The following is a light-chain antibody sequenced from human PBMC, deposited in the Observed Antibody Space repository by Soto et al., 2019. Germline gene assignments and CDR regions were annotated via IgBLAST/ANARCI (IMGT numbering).Light chain of an antibody. Sequence: EIVLTRSPGTPSLSPGERPTLSCRALQSLSSSYLAWYQQKPGQAPRLLIYGASSRATGIPARFSGSGSGTQFILTISSLQSEDFAVYYCQQYDNWPPFTFGQGTRLEIK. CDR1: QSLSSSY. J-gene: IGKJ5*01. CDR3: QQYDNWPPFT. V-gene: IGKV3-20*01. CDR2: GAS.